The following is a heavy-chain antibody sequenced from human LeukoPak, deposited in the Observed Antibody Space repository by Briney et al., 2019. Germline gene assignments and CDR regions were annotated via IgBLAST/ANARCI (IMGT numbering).Heavy chain of an antibody. J-gene: IGHJ6*03. D-gene: IGHD1-1*01. Sequence: GGSLRLSCAASGFTFSSYGMHWVRQAPGKGLEWVAVISYDGSNRYYADSVKGRFTISRDNSKNTLYLQMNSLRAEDTAVYYCAKDGSVDWNDLRGTGLYYYYYMDVWGKGTTVTVSS. CDR3: AKDGSVDWNDLRGTGLYYYYYMDV. CDR1: GFTFSSYG. CDR2: ISYDGSNR. V-gene: IGHV3-30*18.